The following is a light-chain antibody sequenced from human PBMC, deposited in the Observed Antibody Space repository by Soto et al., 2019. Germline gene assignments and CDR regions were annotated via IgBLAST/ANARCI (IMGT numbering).Light chain of an antibody. CDR3: HQHATAPLT. V-gene: IGKV3-20*01. CDR1: QSVGNNY. CDR2: SAS. J-gene: IGKJ3*01. Sequence: EIVLTQSPGTLSLSPGERATLSCRASQSVGNNYLAWYQQKPGQAPRLLIHSASNRATGIPDRFSGSGSGTDFSLTIIRLEPEDVAVYFCHQHATAPLTFGPGTKVNVK.